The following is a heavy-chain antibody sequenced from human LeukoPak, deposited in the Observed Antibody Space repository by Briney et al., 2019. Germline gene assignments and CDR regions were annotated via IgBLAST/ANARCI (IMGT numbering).Heavy chain of an antibody. CDR2: IYHSGST. CDR1: GGSISSFY. J-gene: IGHJ4*02. V-gene: IGHV4-59*12. D-gene: IGHD5-18*01. CDR3: ARVQGGYSYGYHYYFDY. Sequence: TSETLSLTCSVSGGSISSFYWNWIRQPPGKGLEWIGYIYHSGSTYYNPSLKSRVTISVDRSKNQFSLKLSSVTAADTAVYYCARVQGGYSYGYHYYFDYWGQGTLVTVSS.